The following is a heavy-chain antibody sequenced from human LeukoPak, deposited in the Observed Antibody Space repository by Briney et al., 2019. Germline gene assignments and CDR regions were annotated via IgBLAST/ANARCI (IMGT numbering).Heavy chain of an antibody. Sequence: PSETLSLTCTVSGGSISSSSYYWGWIRQPPGKGLEWIGSIYYSGSTYYNPSLKSRVTISVDTSKNQFSLKLSSVTAADTAVYYCARNNHFDYWGQGTLVTVSS. D-gene: IGHD1-14*01. J-gene: IGHJ4*02. CDR3: ARNNHFDY. CDR1: GGSISSSSYY. CDR2: IYYSGST. V-gene: IGHV4-39*07.